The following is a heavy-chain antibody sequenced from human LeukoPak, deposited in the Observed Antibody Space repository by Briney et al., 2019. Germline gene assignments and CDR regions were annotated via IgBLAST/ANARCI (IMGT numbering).Heavy chain of an antibody. CDR3: ARGPHRRTYDRDNWFDP. J-gene: IGHJ5*02. CDR1: GYTFTSYG. CDR2: INPNSGGT. D-gene: IGHD3-3*01. V-gene: IGHV1-2*02. Sequence: ASVKVSCKASGYTFTSYGISWVRQAPGQGLEWMGWINPNSGGTNYAQKFQGRVTMTRDTSISTAYMELSRLRSEDTAVYYCARGPHRRTYDRDNWFDPWGQGTLVTVSS.